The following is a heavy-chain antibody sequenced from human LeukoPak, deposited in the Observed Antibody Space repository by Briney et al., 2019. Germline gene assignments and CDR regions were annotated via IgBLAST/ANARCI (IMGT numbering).Heavy chain of an antibody. Sequence: ASVKVSCKVSGYTLTELSMHWVRQAPGKGLEWMGGFDPEDGETIYAQKFQGRVTMTEDTSTDTAYMELSSLRSEDTAVYYCARSLGDSSGYYYVYFDYWGQGTLVTVSS. V-gene: IGHV1-24*01. CDR2: FDPEDGET. D-gene: IGHD3-22*01. CDR3: ARSLGDSSGYYYVYFDY. J-gene: IGHJ4*02. CDR1: GYTLTELS.